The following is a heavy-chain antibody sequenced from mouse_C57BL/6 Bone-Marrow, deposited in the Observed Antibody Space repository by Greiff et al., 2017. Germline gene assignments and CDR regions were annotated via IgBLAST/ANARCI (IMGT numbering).Heavy chain of an antibody. CDR2: VSDGGSYT. Sequence: EVKLVESGGGLVKPGGSLKLSCAASGFTFSSYAMSWVRQTPEKRLEWVATVSDGGSYTYYPDNVKGRFTISRDNAKNNLYLQMSHLKSEDTAMYYCARDEGKAYWGQGTLVTGSA. CDR3: ARDEGKAY. V-gene: IGHV5-4*01. CDR1: GFTFSSYA. J-gene: IGHJ3*01.